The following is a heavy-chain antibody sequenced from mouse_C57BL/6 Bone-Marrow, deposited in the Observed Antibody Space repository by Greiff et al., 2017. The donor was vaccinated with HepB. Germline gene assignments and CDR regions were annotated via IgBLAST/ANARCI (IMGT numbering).Heavy chain of an antibody. CDR1: EYEFPSHD. V-gene: IGHV5-2*01. Sequence: VQLQQSGGGLVQPGESLKLSCESNEYEFPSHDMSWVRKTPEKRLELVAAINSDGGSTYYPDTMERRFIISRDNTKKTLYLQMSSLRSEDTALYDCARRGTGYAMDYWGQGTSVTVSS. J-gene: IGHJ4*01. D-gene: IGHD3-3*01. CDR3: ARRGTGYAMDY. CDR2: INSDGGST.